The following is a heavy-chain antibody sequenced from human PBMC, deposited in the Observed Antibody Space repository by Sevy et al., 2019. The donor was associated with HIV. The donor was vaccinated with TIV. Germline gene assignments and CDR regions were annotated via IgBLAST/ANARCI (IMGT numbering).Heavy chain of an antibody. CDR3: ARLRWDLVVVPGATPGCYFDS. D-gene: IGHD2-2*02. CDR1: GDSINTYY. J-gene: IGHJ4*02. Sequence: SEILSLTCTVSGDSINTYYWSWIRQPPGKGLEWIGYVSHSGNTHYNPSLKSRVSMSVDTSTNQFSLKVKSVTAADTAVYYCARLRWDLVVVPGATPGCYFDSWGQGTLVTVSS. CDR2: VSHSGNT. V-gene: IGHV4-59*08.